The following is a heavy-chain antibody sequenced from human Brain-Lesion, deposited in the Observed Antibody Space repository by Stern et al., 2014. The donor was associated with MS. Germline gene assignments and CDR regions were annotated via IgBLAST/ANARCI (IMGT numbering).Heavy chain of an antibody. D-gene: IGHD3-3*01. Sequence: VRLVESGAEVKKPGASVKVACKTSGYIFTGYYIHWVRQAPGQGLEWMAWINPNTGGTKDAQKFQGRVNMSKDTAISPAYVGLSSLTSADTAVYYCARDQRGITIFGVVTDYYYLGMDVWGQGTTVTVSS. V-gene: IGHV1-2*02. CDR2: INPNTGGT. CDR3: ARDQRGITIFGVVTDYYYLGMDV. J-gene: IGHJ6*02. CDR1: GYIFTGYY.